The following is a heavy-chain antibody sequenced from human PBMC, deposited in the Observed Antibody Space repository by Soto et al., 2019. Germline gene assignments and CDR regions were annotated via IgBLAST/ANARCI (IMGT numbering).Heavy chain of an antibody. CDR2: ISWDGGST. D-gene: IGHD6-6*01. V-gene: IGHV3-43*01. CDR3: AKDRVGYSSSQYYYGMDV. CDR1: GFTFGSYW. J-gene: IGHJ6*02. Sequence: PGGSLRLSCAASGFTFGSYWMHWVRQAPGEGLMWVSLISWDGGSTYYADSVKGRFTISRDNSKNSLYLQMNSLRTEDTALYYCAKDRVGYSSSQYYYGMDVWGQGTTVTVSS.